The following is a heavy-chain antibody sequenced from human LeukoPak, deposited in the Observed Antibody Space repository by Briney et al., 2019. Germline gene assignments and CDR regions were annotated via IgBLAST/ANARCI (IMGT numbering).Heavy chain of an antibody. D-gene: IGHD6-13*01. CDR3: VAAGTDYFDY. V-gene: IGHV1-8*02. CDR1: GYTFTSYY. CDR2: MNPNSGNT. J-gene: IGHJ4*02. Sequence: ASVKVSCKASGYTFTSYYMQWVRQATGQGLEWMGWMNPNSGNTGYAQKFQGRVTMTRNTSISTAYMELSSLRSEDTAVYYCVAAGTDYFDYWGQGTLVTVSS.